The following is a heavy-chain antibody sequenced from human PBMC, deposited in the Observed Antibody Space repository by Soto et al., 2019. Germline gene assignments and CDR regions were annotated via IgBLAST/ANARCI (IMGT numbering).Heavy chain of an antibody. CDR1: GGTFSSYA. CDR3: ARDEYSYGYRFDY. D-gene: IGHD5-18*01. J-gene: IGHJ4*02. Sequence: GASAKVSCKASGGTFSSYAISWVRQSPGQGLEWMGGIIPIFGTANYAQKFQGRVTITADESTSTAYMELSSLRSEDTAVYYCARDEYSYGYRFDYWGQGTLVTVSS. CDR2: IIPIFGTA. V-gene: IGHV1-69*13.